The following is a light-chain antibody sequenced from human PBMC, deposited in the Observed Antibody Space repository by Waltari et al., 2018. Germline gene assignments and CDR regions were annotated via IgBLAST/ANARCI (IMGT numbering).Light chain of an antibody. Sequence: EIVLTQSPGTLSLSPGERATLSCRASQSIGRYLVWYQQKPGQAPRLLIYGASSRAAGIPYRFSGSGSGTDFSLTISRLEPEDCAVYYCQNHERLPAVFGQGTKVEIK. V-gene: IGKV3-20*01. J-gene: IGKJ1*01. CDR2: GAS. CDR1: QSIGRY. CDR3: QNHERLPAV.